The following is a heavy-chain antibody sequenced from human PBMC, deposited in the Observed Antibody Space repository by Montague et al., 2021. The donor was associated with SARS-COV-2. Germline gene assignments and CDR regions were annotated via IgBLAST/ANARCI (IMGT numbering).Heavy chain of an antibody. D-gene: IGHD3-10*01. CDR3: ARDMIRGAHDYFDY. J-gene: IGHJ4*02. CDR1: GFTFSSYP. Sequence: SLRLSCAASGFTFSSYPMHWVRQAPGKGLDWVAVISYDGKVKVYADSXKGRSIISRDDSKSTLYLQMNSLKTEDTAVYYCARDMIRGAHDYFDYWGQGTLVTVSS. CDR2: ISYDGKVK. V-gene: IGHV3-30*04.